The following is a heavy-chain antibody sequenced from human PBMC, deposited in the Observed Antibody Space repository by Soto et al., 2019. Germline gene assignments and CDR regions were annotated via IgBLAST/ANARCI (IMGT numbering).Heavy chain of an antibody. D-gene: IGHD5-18*01. J-gene: IGHJ6*02. CDR1: GGTFSSDA. V-gene: IGHV1-69*06. CDR3: ARAIHGYNYRVDF. Sequence: VQLLQSGAEVKQPGSSVKVACKISGGTFSSDAISWVRQAPGQGLEWMGGITPVFESPNYAQKFQGRVTITADKSTGTAFMELSSLRSEDTAVYYCARAIHGYNYRVDFWGQGTTVTVSS. CDR2: ITPVFESP.